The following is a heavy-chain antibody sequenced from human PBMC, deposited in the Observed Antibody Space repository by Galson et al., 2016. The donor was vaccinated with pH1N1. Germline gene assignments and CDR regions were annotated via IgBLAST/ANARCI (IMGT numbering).Heavy chain of an antibody. CDR2: ISGSGDST. CDR3: AKGYGSGSFSELEY. J-gene: IGHJ4*02. CDR1: GFTFSRYW. Sequence: SLRLSCAASGFTFSRYWMSWVRQAPGKGLERVSGISGSGDSTYYADSVKGRFTVSRDNSKNTLYLQMSSLRVEDTAAYYCAKGYGSGSFSELEYWGQGTLVTGSA. V-gene: IGHV3-23*01. D-gene: IGHD3-10*01.